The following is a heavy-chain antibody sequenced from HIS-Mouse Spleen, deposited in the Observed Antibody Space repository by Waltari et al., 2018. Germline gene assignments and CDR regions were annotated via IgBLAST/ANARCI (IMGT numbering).Heavy chain of an antibody. J-gene: IGHJ4*02. CDR2: IYYSGST. D-gene: IGHD4-17*01. CDR3: ARVARGGGDYAVDY. Sequence: QLQLQESGPGLVKPSETLSLTCTVSGGSISSSSYYWGWIRQPPGKGLEGMGSIYYSGSTYYNPSLKGRVTISVDTSKNQFSLKLSSVTAADTAVYYCARVARGGGDYAVDYWGQGTLVTVSS. V-gene: IGHV4-39*07. CDR1: GGSISSSSYY.